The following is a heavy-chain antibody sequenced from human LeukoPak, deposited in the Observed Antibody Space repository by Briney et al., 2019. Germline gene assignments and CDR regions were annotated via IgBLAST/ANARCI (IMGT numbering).Heavy chain of an antibody. D-gene: IGHD6-13*01. CDR3: ARDAGTFVEYYFDY. CDR1: GYTLTELS. V-gene: IGHV1-69*13. CDR2: IIPIFGTA. J-gene: IGHJ4*02. Sequence: GASVKVSCKVSGYTLTELSMHWVRQAPGQGLEWMGGIIPIFGTANYAQKFQGRVTITADESTSTAYMELSSLRSEDTAVYYCARDAGTFVEYYFDYWGQGTLVTVSS.